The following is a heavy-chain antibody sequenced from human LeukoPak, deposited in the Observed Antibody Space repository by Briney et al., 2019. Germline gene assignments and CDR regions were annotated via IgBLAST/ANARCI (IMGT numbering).Heavy chain of an antibody. V-gene: IGHV4-4*02. J-gene: IGHJ4*02. D-gene: IGHD6-13*01. CDR1: GGSISSSNW. CDR2: INHSGST. CDR3: ARDRGFTGELWYSSSWYYFDY. Sequence: SETLSLTCAVSGGSISSSNWWSWVRQPPGKGLEWIGEINHSGSTNYNPSLKSRVTISVDTSKNQFSLKLSSVTAADTAVYYCARDRGFTGELWYSSSWYYFDYWGQGTLVTVSS.